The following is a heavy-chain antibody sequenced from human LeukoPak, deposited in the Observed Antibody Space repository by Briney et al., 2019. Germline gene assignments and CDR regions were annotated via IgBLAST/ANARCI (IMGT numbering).Heavy chain of an antibody. Sequence: SETLSLTCAVYGGSFSGYYWSWIRQPPGKGLEWIGEINHSGSTYYNPSLKSRVTMSVDTSKNQFSLRLSSVTAADTAVYYCARGLIVGATTTLGYYYMDVWGKGTTVTVSS. V-gene: IGHV4-34*01. CDR2: INHSGST. J-gene: IGHJ6*03. CDR3: ARGLIVGATTTLGYYYMDV. D-gene: IGHD1-26*01. CDR1: GGSFSGYY.